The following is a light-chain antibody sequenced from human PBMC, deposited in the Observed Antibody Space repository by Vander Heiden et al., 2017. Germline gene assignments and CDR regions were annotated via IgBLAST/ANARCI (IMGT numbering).Light chain of an antibody. J-gene: IGLJ3*02. CDR2: KYR. CDR3: YSTDCSSNPWV. CDR1: ALTMKD. Sequence: QANRATFSGSALTMKDTYGCQHQSSQAPSLVLYKYRNRNPGSPVRVSVSSSGSRTTLTISRAQVEDIADYYCYSTDCSSNPWVFGGGTKLTVL. V-gene: IGLV3-10*01.